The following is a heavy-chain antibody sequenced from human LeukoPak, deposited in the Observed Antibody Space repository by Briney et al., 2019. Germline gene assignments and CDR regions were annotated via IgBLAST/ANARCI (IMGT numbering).Heavy chain of an antibody. V-gene: IGHV3-66*01. CDR3: ATDSGIVAGMDV. CDR1: GFTVSSKY. D-gene: IGHD6-13*01. CDR2: IYSGGST. Sequence: GGSLRLSCAASGFTVSSKYMSWVRQAPGKGLEWVSVIYSGGSTYYADSVKGRFTISRDNSKNTLYLQMNSLRAEDTAVYYCATDSGIVAGMDVWGQGTTVTVSS. J-gene: IGHJ6*02.